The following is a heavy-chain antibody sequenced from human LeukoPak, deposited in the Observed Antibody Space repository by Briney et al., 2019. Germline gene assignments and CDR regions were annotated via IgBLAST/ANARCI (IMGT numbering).Heavy chain of an antibody. J-gene: IGHJ4*02. CDR2: INHSGST. V-gene: IGHV4-34*01. CDR3: ARVQRWLQSIDY. D-gene: IGHD5-24*01. Sequence: SETLSLTCAVYGGSFGGYYWSWIRQPPGKGLEWIGEINHSGSTNYNPSLKSRVTISVDTSKNQFSLKLSSVTAADTAVYYCARVQRWLQSIDYWGQGTLVTVSS. CDR1: GGSFGGYY.